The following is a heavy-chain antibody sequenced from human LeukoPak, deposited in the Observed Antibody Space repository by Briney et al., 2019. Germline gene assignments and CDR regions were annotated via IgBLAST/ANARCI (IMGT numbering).Heavy chain of an antibody. CDR3: ARGRVVPAAIAPYYFDY. J-gene: IGHJ4*02. D-gene: IGHD2-2*02. Sequence: SQTLFLTCAVSGGSIGSGGYSWSWIRQPPGKGLEWIGYIYHSGSTYYNPSLKSRVTISVDRSKNQFSLKLSSVTAADTAVYYCARGRVVPAAIAPYYFDYWGQGTLVTVSS. CDR1: GGSIGSGGYS. CDR2: IYHSGST. V-gene: IGHV4-30-2*01.